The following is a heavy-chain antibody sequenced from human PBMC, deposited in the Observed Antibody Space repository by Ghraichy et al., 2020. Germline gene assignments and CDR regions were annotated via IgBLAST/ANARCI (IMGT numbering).Heavy chain of an antibody. Sequence: LSLTCEASGFTFSNYAMSWVRQAPGKGLEWVSTISGGGSTTYYAESVKGRFTISRDNSKNALYLQMNSLSAEDTAVFYCAKDQDYYGSGSYSNYWGQGTLVTVSS. V-gene: IGHV3-23*01. D-gene: IGHD3-10*01. CDR3: AKDQDYYGSGSYSNY. J-gene: IGHJ4*02. CDR1: GFTFSNYA. CDR2: ISGGGSTT.